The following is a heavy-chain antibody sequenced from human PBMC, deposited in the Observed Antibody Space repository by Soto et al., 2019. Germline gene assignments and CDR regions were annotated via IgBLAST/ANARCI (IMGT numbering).Heavy chain of an antibody. J-gene: IGHJ2*01. D-gene: IGHD2-2*01. CDR1: GYTFTSYG. CDR2: ISDYNGNT. CDR3: ARDLSRGGGYWYFDL. Sequence: QVQLVQSGAEVKKPGASVKVSCKASGYTFTSYGISWVRQAPGQGLEWMGWISDYNGNTNYAQKLQGRVTMTTDPFTSTAYMELRSLRSDDTAVYYCARDLSRGGGYWYFDLWGRGTLVTVSS. V-gene: IGHV1-18*04.